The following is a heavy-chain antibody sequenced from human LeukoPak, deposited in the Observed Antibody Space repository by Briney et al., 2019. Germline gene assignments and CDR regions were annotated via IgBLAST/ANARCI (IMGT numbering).Heavy chain of an antibody. D-gene: IGHD6-6*01. CDR3: ARWFSTSSGDLFDY. Sequence: ASVKVSCKASGYTFTGCYMHWVRQAPGQGLEWMGWINPNSGGTNYAQKFQGRVTMTRDTSISTAYMELSRLRSDDTAVYYCARWFSTSSGDLFDYWGQGTLVTVSS. V-gene: IGHV1-2*02. CDR2: INPNSGGT. J-gene: IGHJ4*02. CDR1: GYTFTGCY.